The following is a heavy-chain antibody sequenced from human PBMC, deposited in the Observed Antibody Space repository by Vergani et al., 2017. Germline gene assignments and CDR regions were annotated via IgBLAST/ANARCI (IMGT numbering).Heavy chain of an antibody. CDR1: GFTFNNYW. CDR3: VRAGGPFNRFDH. Sequence: EVQLVESGGGLVQPGGSLRLSCAASGFTFNNYWMSWVRQAPGKGLEWVANINTDGSGKHHLDSVKGRFTISRDNAKNSVYLEMSSLRVDDTSIYFCVRAGGPFNRFDHWGQGVLVTVSS. J-gene: IGHJ4*02. CDR2: INTDGSGK. V-gene: IGHV3-7*01. D-gene: IGHD2-15*01.